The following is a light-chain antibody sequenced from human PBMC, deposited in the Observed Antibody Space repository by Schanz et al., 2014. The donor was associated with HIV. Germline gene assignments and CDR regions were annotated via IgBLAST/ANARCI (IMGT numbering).Light chain of an antibody. CDR2: GAS. CDR3: HHYGDSRGT. J-gene: IGKJ4*02. CDR1: QSLGSNF. Sequence: IVLTQSPGTLSLSPGERATLSCRASQSLGSNFLAWYQQKPGQAPRLLIYGASSRATGIPDRFSGSGSGTDFTLTISRLEPEDFAVYYCHHYGDSRGTFGGGTEVDI. V-gene: IGKV3-20*01.